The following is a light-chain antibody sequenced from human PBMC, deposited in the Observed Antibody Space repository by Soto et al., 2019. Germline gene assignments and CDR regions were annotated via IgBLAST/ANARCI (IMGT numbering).Light chain of an antibody. CDR3: SSYTGSSTPWV. CDR2: GVS. CDR1: SSDVGAYNY. J-gene: IGLJ3*02. V-gene: IGLV2-14*01. Sequence: QSALTQPVSVSGSPGQSITISCTGTSSDVGAYNYVSWYQQHPGKAPKLMISGVSNRPSGVSNRFSGSKSGNTASLTISGLQADDEADYYCSSYTGSSTPWVFGGGTKVTVL.